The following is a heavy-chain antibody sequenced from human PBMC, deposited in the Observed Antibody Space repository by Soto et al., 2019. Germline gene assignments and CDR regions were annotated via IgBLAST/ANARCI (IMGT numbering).Heavy chain of an antibody. CDR1: GASISSSNW. CDR3: AGSIAAAGYNWFDP. D-gene: IGHD6-13*01. Sequence: SETLSLTCALSGASISSSNWWSWVRQPPGKGMEWIGEIYHSGSTNYNPSLKSRVTISVDKSKNQFSLKLSSVTAADTAVYYCAGSIAAAGYNWFDPWGQGTLVTVSS. CDR2: IYHSGST. V-gene: IGHV4-4*02. J-gene: IGHJ5*02.